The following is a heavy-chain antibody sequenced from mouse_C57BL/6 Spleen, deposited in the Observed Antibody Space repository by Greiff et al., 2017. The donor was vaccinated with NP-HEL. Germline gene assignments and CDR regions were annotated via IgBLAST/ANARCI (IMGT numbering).Heavy chain of an antibody. V-gene: IGHV5-16*01. CDR1: GFTFSDYY. CDR2: INYDGSST. CDR3: ARGKNYGNPYWYFDV. J-gene: IGHJ1*03. Sequence: EVKLVESEGGLVQPGSSMKLSCTASGFTFSDYYMAWVRQVPEKGLEWVANINYDGSSTYYLDSLKSRFIISRDNAKNILYLQMSSLKSEDTATYYCARGKNYGNPYWYFDVWGTGTTVTVSS. D-gene: IGHD2-1*01.